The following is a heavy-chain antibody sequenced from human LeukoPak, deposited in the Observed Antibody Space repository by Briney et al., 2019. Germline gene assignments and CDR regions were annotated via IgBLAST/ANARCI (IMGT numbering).Heavy chain of an antibody. V-gene: IGHV3-30*18. Sequence: GRSLRLSCAASGFTFSSYGMHWVRQAPGKGLEWVAVISYDGSNKYYADSVKGRFTISRDNSKNTLYLQMNSLRAEDTAVYYCAKDSNHTGYSSGWTFDYWGQGTLVTVSS. CDR2: ISYDGSNK. D-gene: IGHD6-19*01. J-gene: IGHJ4*02. CDR1: GFTFSSYG. CDR3: AKDSNHTGYSSGWTFDY.